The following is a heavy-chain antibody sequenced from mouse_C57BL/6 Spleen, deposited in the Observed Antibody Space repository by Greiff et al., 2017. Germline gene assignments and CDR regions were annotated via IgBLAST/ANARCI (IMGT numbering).Heavy chain of an antibody. CDR3: ARKYYYGSSYNAMDY. J-gene: IGHJ4*01. Sequence: VQLQQSGPELVKPGASVKISCQASGYSFTDYNMNWVKQSNGKSLEWIGVINPNYGTTSYNQKFKGKATLTVDQSSSTAYMQLNSLTSEDSAVYYCARKYYYGSSYNAMDYWGQGTSVTVSS. CDR1: GYSFTDYN. V-gene: IGHV1-39*01. CDR2: INPNYGTT. D-gene: IGHD1-1*01.